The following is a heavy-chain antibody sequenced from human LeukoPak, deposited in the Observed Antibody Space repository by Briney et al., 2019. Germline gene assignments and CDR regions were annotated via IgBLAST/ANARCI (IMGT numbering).Heavy chain of an antibody. V-gene: IGHV3-23*01. Sequence: GGSLRLSCAASGLTFSNYAMTWVRQAPGKGLEWVSAISTNGDRTYYADSVKGRFTISRDNAKNSLYLQMNSLRAEDTAVYYCARDRGGDYGDYSMYYFDYWGQGTLVTVSS. CDR2: ISTNGDRT. CDR3: ARDRGGDYGDYSMYYFDY. D-gene: IGHD4-17*01. J-gene: IGHJ4*02. CDR1: GLTFSNYA.